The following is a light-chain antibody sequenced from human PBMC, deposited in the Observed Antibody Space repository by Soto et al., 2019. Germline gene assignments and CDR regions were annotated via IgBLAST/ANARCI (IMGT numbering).Light chain of an antibody. J-gene: IGLJ3*02. CDR1: RSNIGSNA. V-gene: IGLV1-44*01. CDR3: AAWDDSLNARGV. CDR2: NDN. Sequence: QSVLTQPPSASGTPGQRVTISCSGSRSNIGSNAVSWYQQLPGTAPKLLIYNDNQRPSGGPARFSASKSGTSASLAISGLQSEDEADYYCAAWDDSLNARGVFGGGTKLTVL.